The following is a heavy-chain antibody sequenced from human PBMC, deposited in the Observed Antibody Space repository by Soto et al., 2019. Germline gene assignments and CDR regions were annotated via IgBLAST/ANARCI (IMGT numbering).Heavy chain of an antibody. V-gene: IGHV3-15*07. CDR3: TTEMYSRAAGALKS. J-gene: IGHJ5*02. CDR1: GFTFSNAW. Sequence: EVQLVESGGGLVKPGGSLRLSCAASGFTFSNAWMNWVRQAPGKGLEWVGRIKSKTDGGTTDYGAPVKGRFTISREDSKNTMHLQMNRLKPENTDVYYCTTEMYSRAAGALKSWGQGTLVNVYS. CDR2: IKSKTDGGTT. D-gene: IGHD6-13*01.